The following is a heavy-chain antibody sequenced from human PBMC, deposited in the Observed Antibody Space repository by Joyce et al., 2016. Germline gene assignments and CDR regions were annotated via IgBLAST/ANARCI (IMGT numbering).Heavy chain of an antibody. CDR2: IYWDDDK. CDR1: GFSLSTRGVG. V-gene: IGHV2-5*02. Sequence: QITLKESGPTLVKPTQTLTLTCAFSGFSLSTRGVGVGWIRQPPGKALEWLALIYWDDDKRYSPSLKSTLTITKDTARNQVVLTMTNMDPVDTATYYCAHRPNSGYDPSAFDFWGQGTLVTVSS. D-gene: IGHD5-12*01. CDR3: AHRPNSGYDPSAFDF. J-gene: IGHJ4*02.